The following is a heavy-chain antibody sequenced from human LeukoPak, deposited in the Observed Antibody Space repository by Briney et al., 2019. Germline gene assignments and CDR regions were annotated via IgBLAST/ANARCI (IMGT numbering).Heavy chain of an antibody. J-gene: IGHJ3*02. CDR2: ISSSSSYI. Sequence: GGSLRLSCAASGFTFSSYSMNWVRQAPGKGLEWVSSISSSSSYIYYADSVKGRFTISRDNAKNSLYLQMNSLRAEDTAVYYCARPYCSSTSCYLDAFDIWGQGQRSPSPQ. D-gene: IGHD2-2*01. CDR3: ARPYCSSTSCYLDAFDI. CDR1: GFTFSSYS. V-gene: IGHV3-21*01.